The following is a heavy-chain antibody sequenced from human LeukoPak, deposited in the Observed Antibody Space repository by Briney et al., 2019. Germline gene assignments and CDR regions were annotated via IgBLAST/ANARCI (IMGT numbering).Heavy chain of an antibody. V-gene: IGHV4-39*07. CDR1: GGSISSSSYY. D-gene: IGHD6-13*01. CDR3: ARDYVGSSWLTGHPGYNWFDP. Sequence: SETLSLTCTVSGGSISSSSYYWGWFRQPPGKGLEWIGSIYYSGSTYYNPSLKSRVTISVDTSKNQFSLKLSSVTAADTAVYYCARDYVGSSWLTGHPGYNWFDPWGQGTLVTVSS. J-gene: IGHJ5*02. CDR2: IYYSGST.